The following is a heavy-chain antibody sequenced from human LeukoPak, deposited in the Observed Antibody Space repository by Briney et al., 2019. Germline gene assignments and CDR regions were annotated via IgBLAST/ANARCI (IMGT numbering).Heavy chain of an antibody. CDR3: AKDRSGSQRHPYYYYYMDV. V-gene: IGHV3-30*02. J-gene: IGHJ6*03. D-gene: IGHD1-26*01. Sequence: GGSLRLSCAASGFIFSNYCMHWVRQAPGKGLEWVSFIRYDGSNKYYADSVKGRFTISRDNSKNTLYLQMNSLRAEDTAVYYCAKDRSGSQRHPYYYYYMDVWGKGTTVTISS. CDR2: IRYDGSNK. CDR1: GFIFSNYC.